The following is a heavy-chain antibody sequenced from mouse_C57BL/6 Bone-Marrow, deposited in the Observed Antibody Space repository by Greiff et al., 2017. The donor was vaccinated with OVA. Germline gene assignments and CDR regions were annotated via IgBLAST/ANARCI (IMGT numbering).Heavy chain of an antibody. V-gene: IGHV10-1*01. CDR2: IRSKSNNYAT. J-gene: IGHJ4*01. D-gene: IGHD1-1*01. CDR1: GFSFNTYA. CDR3: VRRERVEDAMDY. Sequence: EVQGVESGGGLVQPKGSLKLSCAASGFSFNTYAMNWVRQAPGKGLEWVARIRSKSNNYATYYADSVKDRFTISRDDSESMLYLQMNNLKTEDTAMYYCVRRERVEDAMDYWGQGTSVTVSS.